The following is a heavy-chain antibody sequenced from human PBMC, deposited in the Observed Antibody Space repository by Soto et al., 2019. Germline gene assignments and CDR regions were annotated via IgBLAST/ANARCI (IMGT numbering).Heavy chain of an antibody. CDR2: ITWNSGSI. Sequence: PGGSLRLSCAASGFTFDDFAMHWVRLVPGKGLEWVSGITWNSGSIGYADSVKGRFTISRDNAKNSLYLQMNSLRAEDTALYYCAKVYSSSSGVVDSWGQGTLVTVSS. D-gene: IGHD6-6*01. CDR1: GFTFDDFA. J-gene: IGHJ4*02. CDR3: AKVYSSSSGVVDS. V-gene: IGHV3-9*01.